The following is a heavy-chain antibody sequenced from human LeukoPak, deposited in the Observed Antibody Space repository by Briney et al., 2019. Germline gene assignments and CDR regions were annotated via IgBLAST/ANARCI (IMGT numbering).Heavy chain of an antibody. CDR2: IKSKTDGGTT. Sequence: GGSLRLSCAASGFTFSNAWMSWVRQAPGKGLEWVGRIKSKTDGGTTDYAAPVKGIFTISRDDSKNTLYLQMNSLKTEDTAVYYCTTDKLFTVTTSWFDPWGQGTLVTVSS. J-gene: IGHJ5*02. V-gene: IGHV3-15*01. CDR3: TTDKLFTVTTSWFDP. D-gene: IGHD4-17*01. CDR1: GFTFSNAW.